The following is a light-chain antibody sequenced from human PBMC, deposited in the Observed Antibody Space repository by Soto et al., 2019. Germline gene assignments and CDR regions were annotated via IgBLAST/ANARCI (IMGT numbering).Light chain of an antibody. CDR2: DAS. J-gene: IGKJ5*01. CDR1: QSVSSY. CDR3: QQRSNWLSIT. Sequence: EIVLTQSPVTLSLSPGERATLSCRASQSVSSYLAWYQQKPGQAPRLLIYDASNRATGIPARFSGSGTGTDFTLTISSLEPEDFAVYYCQQRSNWLSITFGQGTRLEIK. V-gene: IGKV3-11*01.